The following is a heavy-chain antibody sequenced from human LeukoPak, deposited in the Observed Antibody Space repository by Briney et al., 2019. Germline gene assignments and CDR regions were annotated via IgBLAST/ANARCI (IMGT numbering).Heavy chain of an antibody. D-gene: IGHD3-3*01. Sequence: ASVHVSCKASGYTFTSYGISWVRQAPGPGLEWMGWISAYNGNTNYAQKLQGRVTMTTDTSTSTAYMELRSLRSDDTAVYYCARDECYYYGMDVWGRGTRVSVSS. J-gene: IGHJ6*02. CDR1: GYTFTSYG. V-gene: IGHV1-18*01. CDR3: ARDECYYYGMDV. CDR2: ISAYNGNT.